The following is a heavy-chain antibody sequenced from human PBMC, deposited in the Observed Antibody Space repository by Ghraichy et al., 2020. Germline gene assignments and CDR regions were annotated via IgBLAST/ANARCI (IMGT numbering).Heavy chain of an antibody. Sequence: SQTLSLTCTVSGGSISSYYWSWIRQPPGKGLEWIGYIYYSGSTNYNPSLKSRVTISVDTSKNQFSLKLSSVTAADTAVYYCARDRGTAGVYWYFDLWGRGTLVTVSS. CDR3: ARDRGTAGVYWYFDL. V-gene: IGHV4-59*01. D-gene: IGHD6-13*01. CDR1: GGSISSYY. J-gene: IGHJ2*01. CDR2: IYYSGST.